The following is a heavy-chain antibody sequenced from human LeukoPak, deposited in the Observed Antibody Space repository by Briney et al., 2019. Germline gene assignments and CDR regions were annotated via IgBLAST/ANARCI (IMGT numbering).Heavy chain of an antibody. CDR2: IIPISGTA. CDR3: AREGKGYCSGGSCYPRFHWFDP. D-gene: IGHD2-15*01. J-gene: IGHJ5*02. CDR1: GYTFTSYG. V-gene: IGHV1-69*05. Sequence: SVKVSCKASGYTFTSYGISWVRQAPGQGLEWMGGIIPISGTANYAQKFQGRVTISTDESTSTVYMELSSLRSEDTAVYYCAREGKGYCSGGSCYPRFHWFDPWGQGTLVTVS.